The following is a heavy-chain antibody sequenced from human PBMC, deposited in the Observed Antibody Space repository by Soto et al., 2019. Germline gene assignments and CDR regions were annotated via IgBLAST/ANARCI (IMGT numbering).Heavy chain of an antibody. CDR2: IYSGGST. J-gene: IGHJ4*02. CDR3: ARDYYDSSGSFDY. V-gene: IGHV3-53*01. D-gene: IGHD3-22*01. CDR1: GLTFRRTY. Sequence: GGSLRSPFTAPGLTFRRTYMTGFAKAPGKGLEWVSVIYSGGSTYYAHSVKGRFTISRDNSKNTLYLQMNSLRAEDTAVYYCARDYYDSSGSFDYWGQGTLVTVSS.